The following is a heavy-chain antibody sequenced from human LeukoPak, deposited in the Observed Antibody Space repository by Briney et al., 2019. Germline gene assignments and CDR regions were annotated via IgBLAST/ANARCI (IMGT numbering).Heavy chain of an antibody. CDR3: ARSLEGRVRRVIHHWLDP. Sequence: ASVKVSCKASGYTFTSYGISWVRQAPGQGLEWMGWISAYNGNTNYAQKLQGRVTMTTDTSTSTAYMELRSLKSDDAAVYYGARSLEGRVRRVIHHWLDPWGQGTLVTVSS. CDR1: GYTFTSYG. V-gene: IGHV1-18*04. J-gene: IGHJ5*02. D-gene: IGHD3-10*01. CDR2: ISAYNGNT.